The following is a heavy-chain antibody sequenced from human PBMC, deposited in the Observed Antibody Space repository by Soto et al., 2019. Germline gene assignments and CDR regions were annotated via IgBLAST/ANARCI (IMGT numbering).Heavy chain of an antibody. J-gene: IGHJ5*02. CDR3: ARLAVPWGALDSGYDFFWFDP. CDR1: GGSISSYY. D-gene: IGHD5-12*01. CDR2: IYYSGST. V-gene: IGHV4-59*08. Sequence: QVQLQESGPGLVKPSETLSLTCTVSGGSISSYYWSWIRQPPGKGLEWIGYIYYSGSTNYNPSLKSRVTISVDTPKNQFSLKLSSVTAADTAVYYCARLAVPWGALDSGYDFFWFDPWGQGTLVTVSS.